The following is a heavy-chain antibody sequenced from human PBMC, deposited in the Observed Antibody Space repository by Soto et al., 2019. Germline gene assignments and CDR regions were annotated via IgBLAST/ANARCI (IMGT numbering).Heavy chain of an antibody. CDR1: GGSISSGGYY. V-gene: IGHV4-31*03. J-gene: IGHJ5*02. CDR3: ARVDIVATIHPWFDP. CDR2: IYSSGST. Sequence: QVQLQESGPGLVKPSQTLSLTCTVSGGSISSGGYYWSWIRQHPGKGLEWIGYIYSSGSTYYNPSLKSRVTLGVDTCKNQFSLKLSSVTAADTAVYYCARVDIVATIHPWFDPWGQGTLVTVSS. D-gene: IGHD5-12*01.